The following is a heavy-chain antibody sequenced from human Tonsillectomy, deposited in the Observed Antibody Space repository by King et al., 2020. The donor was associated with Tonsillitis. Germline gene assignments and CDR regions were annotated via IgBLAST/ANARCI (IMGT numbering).Heavy chain of an antibody. CDR1: GYTFTSYD. D-gene: IGHD2-2*01. Sequence: QLVQSGAEVKKPGASVKVSCKASGYTFTSYDINWVRQAAGQGLEWMGWMNPNRGNTVSAQKLQGRVTMTRNTSISTAYMELSSLRSEDTAVYYCARVGQPLYYFDHWGQGTLVTVSS. V-gene: IGHV1-8*01. CDR3: ARVGQPLYYFDH. J-gene: IGHJ4*02. CDR2: MNPNRGNT.